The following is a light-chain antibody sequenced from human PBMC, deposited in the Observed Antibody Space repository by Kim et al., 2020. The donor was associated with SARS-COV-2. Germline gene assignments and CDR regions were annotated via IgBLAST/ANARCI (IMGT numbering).Light chain of an antibody. CDR3: QQRHSTPLLT. CDR1: QSISTY. V-gene: IGKV1-39*01. J-gene: IGKJ4*01. CDR2: AAS. Sequence: DIQMTQSPSSLAASVGDRVTIACRASQSISTYLNWYQQKPGKAPKLLIYAASTLQSGVPSRFSGSGSGTDFTLTISSLQPEDFATYYCQQRHSTPLLTFGGGTKV.